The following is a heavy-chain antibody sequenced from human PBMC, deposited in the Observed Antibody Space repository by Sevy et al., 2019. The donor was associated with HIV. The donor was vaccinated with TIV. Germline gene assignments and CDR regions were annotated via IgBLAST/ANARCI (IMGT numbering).Heavy chain of an antibody. CDR2: LSGRSGTT. J-gene: IGHJ6*02. D-gene: IGHD6-6*01. V-gene: IGHV3-48*04. Sequence: GGSLRLSCAASGFTFSSYSLNWVRLAPGKGLEWVSYLSGRSGTTYYADSEKGRFTISRDNAKNSLFLQMNRLRSEDTALYYCAKDNRPATTSNSSYYYYYGMDVWGQGTTVTVSS. CDR3: AKDNRPATTSNSSYYYYYGMDV. CDR1: GFTFSSYS.